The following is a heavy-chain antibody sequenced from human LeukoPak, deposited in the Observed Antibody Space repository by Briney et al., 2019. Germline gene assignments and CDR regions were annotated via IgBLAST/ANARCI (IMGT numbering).Heavy chain of an antibody. V-gene: IGHV3-21*01. J-gene: IGHJ6*02. D-gene: IGHD2-2*01. CDR2: ISSSSSYI. CDR3: ARDTIVVVPAASLYYYYYGMDV. Sequence: GGSLRLSCAASGFTFSSYSMNWVRQAPGKGLEWVSSISSSSSYIYYADSVKGRFAISRDNPKNSLYLQMNSLRAEDTAVYYCARDTIVVVPAASLYYYYYGMDVWGQGTTVTVSS. CDR1: GFTFSSYS.